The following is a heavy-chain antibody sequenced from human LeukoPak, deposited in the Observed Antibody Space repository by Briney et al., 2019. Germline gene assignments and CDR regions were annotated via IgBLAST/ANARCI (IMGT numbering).Heavy chain of an antibody. CDR1: GGSISSYY. CDR2: TYYSGST. Sequence: SETLSLTCTVSGGSISSYYWSWIRQPPGKGLEWIGYTYYSGSTNYNPSLKSRVTISVDTSKNQLSLKLSSVTAADTAVYYCARGDYIGWFDPWGQGTLVTVSS. V-gene: IGHV4-59*01. CDR3: ARGDYIGWFDP. J-gene: IGHJ5*02. D-gene: IGHD4-11*01.